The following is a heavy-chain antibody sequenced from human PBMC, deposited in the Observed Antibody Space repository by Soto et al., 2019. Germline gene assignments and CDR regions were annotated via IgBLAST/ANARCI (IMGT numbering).Heavy chain of an antibody. V-gene: IGHV1-2*02. J-gene: IGHJ5*02. CDR3: ARGAIMITFGGVMVRVNWFDP. Sequence: ASVKVSCKASGYTFTGYYMHWVRQAPGQGLEWMGWINPNSGGTNYAQKFQGRVTMTRDTSTSTAYMELSRLRSDDKAVYYCARGAIMITFGGVMVRVNWFDPWGQ. CDR2: INPNSGGT. D-gene: IGHD3-16*01. CDR1: GYTFTGYY.